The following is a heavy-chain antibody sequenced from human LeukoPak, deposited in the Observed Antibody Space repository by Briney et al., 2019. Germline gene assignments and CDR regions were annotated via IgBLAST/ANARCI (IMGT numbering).Heavy chain of an antibody. CDR1: GYTFTSYG. CDR2: ISAYNGNT. D-gene: IGHD3-10*01. Sequence: GASVKVSCKASGYTFTSYGISWVRQAPGQGLEWMGWISAYNGNTNYAQKLQGRVTMTTDTSTSTAYMELRSLRSDDTAVYYCARDKRYGSGSYYPFDYWGQGTLVTVSS. CDR3: ARDKRYGSGSYYPFDY. J-gene: IGHJ4*02. V-gene: IGHV1-18*01.